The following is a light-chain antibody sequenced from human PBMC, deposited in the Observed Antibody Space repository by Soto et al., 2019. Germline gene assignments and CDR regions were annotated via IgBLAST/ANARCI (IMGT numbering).Light chain of an antibody. Sequence: EIVLTQSPGTLSLSPGERATLSCRASQSVATYYLGWFQQKAGQAPRLLIYGASSRATGIPDRFSGSGSGTDFTLTISRVEREDGEVCHCQQYGNVLRIVGGGTKVEIK. V-gene: IGKV3-20*01. CDR3: QQYGNVLRI. CDR2: GAS. CDR1: QSVATYY. J-gene: IGKJ4*01.